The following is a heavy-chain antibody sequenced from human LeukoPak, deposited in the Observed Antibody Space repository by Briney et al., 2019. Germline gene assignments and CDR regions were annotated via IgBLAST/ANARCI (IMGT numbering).Heavy chain of an antibody. CDR1: LYTFTSYY. J-gene: IGHJ4*02. CDR2: INPSGGST. D-gene: IGHD5-24*01. CDR3: AREVGRDGYKSSHFDY. V-gene: IGHV1-46*01. Sequence: GASVKVSCKASLYTFTSYYMHCVRQAPVQELEWMGIINPSGGSTSYAQKFQGRVTMTRDTSTSTVYMELSSLRSEHTAVYYCAREVGRDGYKSSHFDYWGQGTLVTVSS.